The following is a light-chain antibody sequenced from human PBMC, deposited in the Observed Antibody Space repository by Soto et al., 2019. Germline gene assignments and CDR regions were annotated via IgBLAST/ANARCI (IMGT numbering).Light chain of an antibody. J-gene: IGKJ1*01. V-gene: IGKV3-20*01. Sequence: EIVLTQSPGTLSLSPGERATVSCRASQSFTSGYLAWYQQRPGQAPRLLIYGASRRATGVPDRFSGSESETDFTLTISGLEPEDFAVYYCQRYDTSPRTFDQGTKVDI. CDR1: QSFTSGY. CDR2: GAS. CDR3: QRYDTSPRT.